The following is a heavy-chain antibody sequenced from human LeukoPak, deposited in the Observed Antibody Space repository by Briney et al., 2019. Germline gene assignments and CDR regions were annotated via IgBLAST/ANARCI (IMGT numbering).Heavy chain of an antibody. CDR1: GGSFSGYY. CDR3: AQRGYSGYDYSGSYWYFDL. J-gene: IGHJ2*01. Sequence: SETLSLTCAVYGGSFSGYYWSWIRQPPGKGLEWIGEINHSGSTNYNPSLKSRVTISVDTSKNQFSLKLSSVTAADTAEYYCAQRGYSGYDYSGSYWYFDLWGRGTLVTVSS. CDR2: INHSGST. D-gene: IGHD5-12*01. V-gene: IGHV4-34*01.